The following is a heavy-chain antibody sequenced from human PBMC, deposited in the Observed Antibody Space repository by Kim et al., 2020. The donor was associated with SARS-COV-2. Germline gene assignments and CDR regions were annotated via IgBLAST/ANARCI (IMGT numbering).Heavy chain of an antibody. V-gene: IGHV3-49*02. D-gene: IGHD3-10*01. CDR3: TSGSGRWFMDWYFDL. J-gene: IGHJ2*01. Sequence: ASVKGRITSSRDDSKSIAYLQMNSLKTEDTAVYYCTSGSGRWFMDWYFDLWGRGTLVTVSS.